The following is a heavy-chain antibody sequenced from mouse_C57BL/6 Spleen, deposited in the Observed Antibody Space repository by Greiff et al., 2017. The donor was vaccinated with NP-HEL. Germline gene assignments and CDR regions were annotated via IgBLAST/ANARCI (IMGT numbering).Heavy chain of an antibody. D-gene: IGHD2-3*01. CDR1: GYSFTGYY. CDR3: ARGENGYYRFDY. Sequence: VQLQQSGPELVKPGASVKISCKASGYSFTGYYMNWVKQSPEKSLEWIGEINPSTGGTTYNQKLKAKATLTVDQSSSTAYMQLKSLTSEDSADYYCARGENGYYRFDYWGQGTTLTVSS. CDR2: INPSTGGT. J-gene: IGHJ2*01. V-gene: IGHV1-42*01.